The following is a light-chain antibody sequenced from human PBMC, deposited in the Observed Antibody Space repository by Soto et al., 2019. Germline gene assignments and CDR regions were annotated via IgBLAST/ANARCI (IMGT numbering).Light chain of an antibody. CDR1: QGIRND. CDR3: QQSYGTPIT. V-gene: IGKV1-39*01. Sequence: DIQITQSPSTLSASVGARVTITCRASQGIRNDLGWYQQKPGRAPKLLIYAASSLQSEVPSRFSGSGSGTDFTLTITSLQPEDFATYYCQQSYGTPITFGQGTRLEI. J-gene: IGKJ5*01. CDR2: AAS.